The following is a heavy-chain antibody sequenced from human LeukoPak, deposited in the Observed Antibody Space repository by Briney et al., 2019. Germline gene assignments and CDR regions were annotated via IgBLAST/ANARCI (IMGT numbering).Heavy chain of an antibody. CDR1: GLTFSNYW. J-gene: IGHJ4*02. D-gene: IGHD3-10*01. CDR2: INNYGSIT. CDR3: ASLTSQYDY. V-gene: IGHV3-74*03. Sequence: GGSLRLSCAASGLTFSNYWMQWVRQAPGKGLVWVSRINNYGSITTYADSVQGRFTISRDNAKNTLYLQMNSLRAEDTAVYYCASLTSQYDYWGLGTLVTVSS.